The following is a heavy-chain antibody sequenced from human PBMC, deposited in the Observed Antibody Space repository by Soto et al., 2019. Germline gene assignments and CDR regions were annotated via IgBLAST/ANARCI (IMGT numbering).Heavy chain of an antibody. CDR2: INHSGST. V-gene: IGHV4-4*02. CDR3: ARDRYCGGDCYYDHYYGMDV. Sequence: PSETLSLTCAVSGGSISSSNWWSWVRQPPGKGLEWIAEINHSGSTNYNPSLKSRVTILVDTSRNQFSLKLSSVTAADTAVYYCARDRYCGGDCYYDHYYGMDVWGQGTTVTVSS. CDR1: GGSISSSNW. J-gene: IGHJ6*02. D-gene: IGHD2-21*02.